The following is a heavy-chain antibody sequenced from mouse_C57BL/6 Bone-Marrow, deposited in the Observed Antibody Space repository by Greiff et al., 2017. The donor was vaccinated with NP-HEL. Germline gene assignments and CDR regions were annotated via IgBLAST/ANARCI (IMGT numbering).Heavy chain of an antibody. V-gene: IGHV5-17*01. CDR1: GFTFSDYG. CDR3: AGPHYGNFRDAMDY. CDR2: ISSGSSTI. Sequence: VQLKESGGGLVKPGGSLKLSCAASGFTFSDYGMHWVRQAPEKGLEWVAYISSGSSTIYYADTVKGRFTISRDTAKNTLFLPMTSLRSEDTAMYYCAGPHYGNFRDAMDYWGQGTSVTVSS. J-gene: IGHJ4*01. D-gene: IGHD2-1*01.